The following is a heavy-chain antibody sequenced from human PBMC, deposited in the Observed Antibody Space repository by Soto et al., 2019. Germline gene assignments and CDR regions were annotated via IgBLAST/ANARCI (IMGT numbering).Heavy chain of an antibody. Sequence: ESGGGLVQPGASLRLSCAASGFTFTTFDMSWARQAPGKGLEWVSVVRGRDGSTSYADSLKGRFTISKDSSKNTLYLQMTSLRAEDTALYSCAKGAWLDYWGQGTLVTVSS. J-gene: IGHJ4*02. V-gene: IGHV3-23*01. CDR3: AKGAWLDY. D-gene: IGHD5-12*01. CDR1: GFTFTTFD. CDR2: VRGRDGST.